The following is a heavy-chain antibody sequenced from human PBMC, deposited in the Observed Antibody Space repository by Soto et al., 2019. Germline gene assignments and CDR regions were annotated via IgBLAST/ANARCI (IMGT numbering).Heavy chain of an antibody. CDR2: ISSSSSYI. CDR1: GFTFSSYS. CDR3: ARDPSPAYYYDSSGYYFDY. J-gene: IGHJ4*02. D-gene: IGHD3-22*01. Sequence: GGSLRLSCAASGFTFSSYSMNWVRQAPGKGLEWVSSISSSSSYIYYADSVKGRFTISRDNAKNSLYLQMNSLRAEDTAVYYCARDPSPAYYYDSSGYYFDYWGQETLVTVSS. V-gene: IGHV3-21*01.